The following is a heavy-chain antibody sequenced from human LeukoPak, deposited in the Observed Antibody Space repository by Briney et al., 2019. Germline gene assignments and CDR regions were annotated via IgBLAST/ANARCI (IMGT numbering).Heavy chain of an antibody. J-gene: IGHJ6*02. CDR1: GYTFTSYD. D-gene: IGHD3-3*01. CDR3: ARGRYYDFWSGYLLGMDV. V-gene: IGHV1-8*01. Sequence: ASVKVSCKASGYTFTSYDINWVRQATGQGLEWMGWMNPNSGNTGYAQKFQGRVTMTRNTSISTAYMELSSLRSEDTAVYYYARGRYYDFWSGYLLGMDVWGQGTTVTVSS. CDR2: MNPNSGNT.